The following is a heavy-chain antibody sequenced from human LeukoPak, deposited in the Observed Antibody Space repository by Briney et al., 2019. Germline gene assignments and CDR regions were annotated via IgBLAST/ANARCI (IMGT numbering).Heavy chain of an antibody. V-gene: IGHV3-7*01. Sequence: GGSLRLSCAASGFTFSTYWMTWVRQAPGMGLAWVATIKQDGSEEYYVDSVKGRFTISRDNTKNSLYLQMNSLGAEDTAMYYCAKPYYYSSGSLKWGQGTLVTVSS. CDR2: IKQDGSEE. CDR1: GFTFSTYW. J-gene: IGHJ4*02. CDR3: AKPYYYSSGSLK. D-gene: IGHD3-10*01.